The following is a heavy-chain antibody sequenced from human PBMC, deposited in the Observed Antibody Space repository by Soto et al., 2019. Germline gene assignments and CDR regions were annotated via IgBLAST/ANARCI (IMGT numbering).Heavy chain of an antibody. CDR2: MNPGSGDT. J-gene: IGHJ5*02. D-gene: IGHD5-18*01. V-gene: IGHV1-8*02. CDR3: ARMESFGSLNWFDP. Sequence: ASVKVSCKASGYTFTNNDVSWVRQATGQGLEWMGWMNPGSGDTGYAQKFQGRVTMTRDISIATAYMELNSLTYEDTAIYYCARMESFGSLNWFDPWGQGTLVTVSS. CDR1: GYTFTNND.